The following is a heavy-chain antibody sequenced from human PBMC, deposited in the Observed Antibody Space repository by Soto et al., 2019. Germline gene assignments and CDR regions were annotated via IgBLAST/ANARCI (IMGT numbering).Heavy chain of an antibody. CDR1: GGTFSSYA. CDR2: IIPIFGTA. V-gene: IGHV1-69*06. J-gene: IGHJ6*02. D-gene: IGHD2-2*01. Sequence: SVKVSCKASGGTFSSYAISWVRQAPGQGLEWMGGIIPIFGTANYAQKFQGRVTITADKSPSTAYMELRSLRSEDTAVYYFSRDIVVVPAATSYGMDVWGQGTTVTVSS. CDR3: SRDIVVVPAATSYGMDV.